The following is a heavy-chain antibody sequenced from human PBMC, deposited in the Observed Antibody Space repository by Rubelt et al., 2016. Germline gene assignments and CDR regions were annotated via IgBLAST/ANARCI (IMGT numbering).Heavy chain of an antibody. CDR3: VRHDIAAAGTPRYYYGMDV. V-gene: IGHV4-39*01. CDR2: IYYGGST. J-gene: IGHJ6*02. Sequence: GLVKPGGSLRLSCAASGFTFSSYSMNWVRQAPGKGLEWIGSIYYGGSTYYNPSLKSRVTISVDTSKNQFSLKLSSVTAADTSVYYCVRHDIAAAGTPRYYYGMDVWGQGPRSPSP. CDR1: GFTFSSYSMN. D-gene: IGHD6-13*01.